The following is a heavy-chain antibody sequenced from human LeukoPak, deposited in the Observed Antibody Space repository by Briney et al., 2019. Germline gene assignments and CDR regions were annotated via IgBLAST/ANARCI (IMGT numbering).Heavy chain of an antibody. CDR1: GYTFTSYG. V-gene: IGHV1-18*01. CDR3: ARCLTTGYYYYGMDV. CDR2: ICAYNYNT. Sequence: ASVWGSCKTSGYTFTSYGISLVRQAPGEGLEWMGWICAYNYNTNYAQKVPGSANITTATSKSKAYMELRGLRSDDTAVYYCARCLTTGYYYYGMDVWGQGTTVTVSS. J-gene: IGHJ6*02. D-gene: IGHD5/OR15-5a*01.